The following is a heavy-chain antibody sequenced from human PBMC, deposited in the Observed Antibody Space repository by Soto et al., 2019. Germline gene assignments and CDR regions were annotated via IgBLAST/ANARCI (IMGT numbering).Heavy chain of an antibody. V-gene: IGHV3-30*18. CDR1: GFTSSSYG. CDR2: ISYDGSNK. Sequence: GGSLRLSCAASGFTSSSYGMHWVRQAPGKGLEWVAVISYDGSNKYYADSVKGRFTISRDNSKNTLYLQMNSLRAEDTAVYYCAKERGGYSYGLPSDGMDVWGQGTTVTVSS. D-gene: IGHD5-18*01. J-gene: IGHJ6*02. CDR3: AKERGGYSYGLPSDGMDV.